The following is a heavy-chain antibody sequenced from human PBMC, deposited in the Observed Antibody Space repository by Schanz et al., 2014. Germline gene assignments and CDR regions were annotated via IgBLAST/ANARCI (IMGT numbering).Heavy chain of an antibody. V-gene: IGHV3-11*05. CDR3: ARDQIMAAAGVVDY. Sequence: AQMAESGGGLVQPGGSLRLSCAVSGFTVSSNHMSWVRQGPGKGLEWVSFISGTTTYTNYADSVKGRFTNSRDNAKKSLYLQMNSLRAEDTGVYYWARDQIMAAAGVVDYWGHGTLVTVSS. CDR2: ISGTTTYT. J-gene: IGHJ4*01. CDR1: GFTVSSNH. D-gene: IGHD6-13*01.